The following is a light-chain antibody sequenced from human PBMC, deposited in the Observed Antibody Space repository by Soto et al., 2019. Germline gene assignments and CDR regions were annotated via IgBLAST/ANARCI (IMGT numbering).Light chain of an antibody. CDR2: DAS. J-gene: IGKJ3*01. Sequence: EIVLTQSPATLSLSPGERATLSCRASQSVSSYLALYQQKPGQAPRLLIYDASNRATGIPARFSGSGSGTDFTLTISSLAPEDFAVYYCQQHSNWGFTVGPGIKVDIK. CDR1: QSVSSY. V-gene: IGKV3-11*01. CDR3: QQHSNWGFT.